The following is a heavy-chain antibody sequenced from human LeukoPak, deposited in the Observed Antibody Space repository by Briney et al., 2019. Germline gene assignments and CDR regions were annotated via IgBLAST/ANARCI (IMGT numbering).Heavy chain of an antibody. CDR1: GGSISSYY. J-gene: IGHJ6*03. Sequence: PSETLSLTCTVSGGSISSYYWSWIRQPPGKGLEWIGYIYTSGSTNYNPSLKSRATISVDTSRNQFSLRLTSVTAADTAVYYCARNGHMDVWGKGTTVTVSS. CDR3: ARNGHMDV. V-gene: IGHV4-4*09. CDR2: IYTSGST.